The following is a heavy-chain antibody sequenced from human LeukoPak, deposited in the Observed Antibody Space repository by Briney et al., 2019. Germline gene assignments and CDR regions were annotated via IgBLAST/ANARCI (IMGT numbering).Heavy chain of an antibody. V-gene: IGHV3-23*01. CDR3: AKDLVGSSWYCLDY. Sequence: PGGSLRLSCAASGFTFSSYAMSWVRQAPGKGLEWVSAISGSGGSTYYADSVKGRFTISRDNSKNTLYLQMNSLRAEDTAVYYCAKDLVGSSWYCLDYWGQGTLVTVSS. CDR2: ISGSGGST. J-gene: IGHJ4*02. D-gene: IGHD6-13*01. CDR1: GFTFSSYA.